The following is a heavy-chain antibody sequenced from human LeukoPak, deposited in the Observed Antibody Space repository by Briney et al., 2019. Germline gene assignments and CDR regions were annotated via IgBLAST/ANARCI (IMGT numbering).Heavy chain of an antibody. CDR2: IYSGG. D-gene: IGHD6-13*01. J-gene: IGHJ4*02. CDR1: GFTVNSHY. CDR3: ARGVSYFDY. V-gene: IGHV3-66*01. Sequence: GGSLRLSCAASGFTVNSHYMSWVRQAPGKGLEWVSFIYSGGSYADSVKGRFTISRDNSKNTVFLQMNSLRAEDTAVYYCARGVSYFDYWGQGTLVTVSS.